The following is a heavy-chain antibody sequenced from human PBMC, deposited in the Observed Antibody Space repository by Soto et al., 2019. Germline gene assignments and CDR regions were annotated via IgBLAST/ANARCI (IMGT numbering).Heavy chain of an antibody. D-gene: IGHD2-2*02. CDR3: ARRAVAPAPIGYFHYRLDV. CDR1: GGTFDNYA. J-gene: IGHJ6*02. CDR2: ISPIFGAL. Sequence: QMQLVQSGAEVKKPGSSVKVSCKTSGGTFDNYAINWVRQAPGQGLEWMGGISPIFGALNYAQKFQGRVAITADKSPSTAYMELATLTSEDTAVYYCARRAVAPAPIGYFHYRLDVWGQGTTVTVSS. V-gene: IGHV1-69*06.